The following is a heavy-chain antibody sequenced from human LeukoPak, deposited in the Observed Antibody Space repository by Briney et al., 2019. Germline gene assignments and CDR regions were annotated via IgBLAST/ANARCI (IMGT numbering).Heavy chain of an antibody. J-gene: IGHJ6*03. V-gene: IGHV1-69*13. D-gene: IGHD4-23*01. CDR3: AKTSVVTLHPFGYYYMDV. CDR1: GGTFSSYA. Sequence: ASVKVSCKASGGTFSSYAISWVRQAPGQGLEWMGGIIPIFGTANYAQKFQGRVTITADESTSTAYMELSSLRSEDTAVYYCAKTSVVTLHPFGYYYMDVWGKGTTVTVSS. CDR2: IIPIFGTA.